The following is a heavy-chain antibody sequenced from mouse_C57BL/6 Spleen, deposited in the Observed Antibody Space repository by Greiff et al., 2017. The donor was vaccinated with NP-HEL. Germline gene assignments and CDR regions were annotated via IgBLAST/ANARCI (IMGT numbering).Heavy chain of an antibody. Sequence: VQLQQSGAELARPGASVKMSCKASGYTFTSYTMHWVKQRPGQGLEWIGYINPSSGYTKYNQKFKDKATLTADKSSSTAYMQLSSLTSEDSAVYYGARIPYGYDVGYYFDDWGQGTTLTVSS. CDR2: INPSSGYT. J-gene: IGHJ2*01. V-gene: IGHV1-4*01. CDR1: GYTFTSYT. D-gene: IGHD2-2*01. CDR3: ARIPYGYDVGYYFDD.